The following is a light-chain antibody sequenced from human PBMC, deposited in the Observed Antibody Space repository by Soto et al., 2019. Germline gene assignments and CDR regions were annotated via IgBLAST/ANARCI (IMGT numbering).Light chain of an antibody. V-gene: IGLV2-14*01. J-gene: IGLJ2*01. Sequence: QSDLTQPASVSGSPGQSITISCTGTSSDVGGYNYVSWYQQHPGKAPQLMIYDVSNRPSGVSNRFSGSKSGNTASLTISGLQAEDEADYYCSSYTSSSTLVFGGGTKVTVL. CDR1: SSDVGGYNY. CDR3: SSYTSSSTLV. CDR2: DVS.